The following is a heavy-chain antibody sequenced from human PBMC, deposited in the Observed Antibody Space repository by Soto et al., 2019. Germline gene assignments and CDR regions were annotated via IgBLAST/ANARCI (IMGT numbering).Heavy chain of an antibody. CDR2: IHYSGST. Sequence: QVQLQESGPGLVQPSETLSLTCTVSGGSITGYYWSWIRQPPGKGPEWIGNIHYSGSTNYNPSLKRRGTISVDTAKNPFPLRLDSVTACETAVDYCARHSYYSNPLRFDPWGQGTLVTVSS. V-gene: IGHV4-59*08. CDR3: ARHSYYSNPLRFDP. J-gene: IGHJ5*02. CDR1: GGSITGYY. D-gene: IGHD4-4*01.